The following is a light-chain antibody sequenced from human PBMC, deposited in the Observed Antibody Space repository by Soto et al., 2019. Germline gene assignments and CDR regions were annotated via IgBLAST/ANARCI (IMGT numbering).Light chain of an antibody. Sequence: QSVLTQPPSASGSPGQSVAISCTGTSSDVGGYNYVSWYQQHPGKAPKLMIYEVNKRPSGVPVRFSGSKSGNTASLTVSGLQAEDEADYYCSSYAGSSNVFGTGTKVTVL. J-gene: IGLJ1*01. CDR2: EVN. V-gene: IGLV2-8*01. CDR3: SSYAGSSNV. CDR1: SSDVGGYNY.